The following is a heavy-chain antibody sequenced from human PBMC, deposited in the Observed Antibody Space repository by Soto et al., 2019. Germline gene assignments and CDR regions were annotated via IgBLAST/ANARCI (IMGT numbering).Heavy chain of an antibody. CDR1: GGTFRTAA. CDR3: ARDNDRPQLGGNYYYILDV. Sequence: QVQLEQSGAEVKKPGSSVKVSCKASGGTFRTAAVSWVRQAPGQGLEWMGGIMPVFRTPDYAQKFHGRVTITADESTNTAYIGVSGLRSDDTAVYYCARDNDRPQLGGNYYYILDVWGQGTTITVSS. V-gene: IGHV1-69*12. D-gene: IGHD2-8*01. J-gene: IGHJ6*02. CDR2: IMPVFRTP.